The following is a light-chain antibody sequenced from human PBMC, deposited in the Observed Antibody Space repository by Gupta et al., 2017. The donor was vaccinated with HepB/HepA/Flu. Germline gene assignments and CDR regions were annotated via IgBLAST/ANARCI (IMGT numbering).Light chain of an antibody. CDR1: QSLLHSNGYNY. Sequence: IVMTQSPFSLPVTPGEPASISCRSSQSLLHSNGYNYLDWYLQKSGQSPQLLIYLGSNRASGVPDRFSGSGSGTDFTLKISRVEAEDVGIYYCMQALQTPLAFGQGTKVEI. J-gene: IGKJ1*01. CDR3: MQALQTPLA. CDR2: LGS. V-gene: IGKV2-28*01.